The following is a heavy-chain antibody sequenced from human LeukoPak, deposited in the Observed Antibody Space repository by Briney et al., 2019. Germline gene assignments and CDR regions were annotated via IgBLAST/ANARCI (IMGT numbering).Heavy chain of an antibody. CDR2: ISYDGSNK. CDR1: GFTFSSYA. V-gene: IGHV3-30*04. CDR3: ASGGRDGYNYPLNY. D-gene: IGHD5-24*01. Sequence: GRSLRLSCAASGFTFSSYAMHWVRQAPGKGLEWVAVISYDGSNKYYADSVKGRFTISRGNSKNTLYLQMNSLRAEDTAVYYCASGGRDGYNYPLNYWGQGTLVTVSS. J-gene: IGHJ4*02.